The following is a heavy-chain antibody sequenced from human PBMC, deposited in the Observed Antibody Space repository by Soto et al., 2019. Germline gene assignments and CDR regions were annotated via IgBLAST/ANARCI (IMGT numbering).Heavy chain of an antibody. CDR2: IYYSGST. Sequence: SETLSLTCTVSGGSISSYYWSWIRQPPGKGLEWIGYIYYSGSTNYNPSLKSRVTISVDTSKNQFSLKLSSVTAADTAVYYCAGIPSGYDLFNPNDYWGQGTLVTVSS. CDR3: AGIPSGYDLFNPNDY. D-gene: IGHD5-12*01. V-gene: IGHV4-59*08. CDR1: GGSISSYY. J-gene: IGHJ4*02.